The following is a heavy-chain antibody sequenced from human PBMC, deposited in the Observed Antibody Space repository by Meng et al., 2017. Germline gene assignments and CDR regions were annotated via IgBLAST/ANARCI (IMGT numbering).Heavy chain of an antibody. D-gene: IGHD3-16*01. CDR2: IDYGGST. Sequence: GQLQGSGPGLVRPSETLSLTCTVSGDSVTVGSHYWSWIRQPPGKGLEWIGYIDYGGSTSYNPSLRSRVTISVDTSNNQFSLKLSSVTAADTAVFYCARTRGDYYFDYWGQGTLVTVSS. J-gene: IGHJ4*02. CDR3: ARTRGDYYFDY. V-gene: IGHV4-61*01. CDR1: GDSVTVGSHY.